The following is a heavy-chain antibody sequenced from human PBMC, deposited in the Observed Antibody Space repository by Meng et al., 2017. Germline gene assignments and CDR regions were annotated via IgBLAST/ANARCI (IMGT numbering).Heavy chain of an antibody. V-gene: IGHV1-3*01. CDR2: INAGNGNT. D-gene: IGHD3-16*02. CDR3: ARGGQGYDYVWGSYRDDY. J-gene: IGHJ4*02. CDR1: GYTFTSYA. Sequence: QVQLVQSGAEVKKPGASVKVSCKASGYTFTSYAMHWVRQAPGQRLEWMGWINAGNGNTKYSQKFQGRVTITRDTSASTAYMELSSLRSEDTAVYYCARGGQGYDYVWGSYRDDYWGQGTLVTVSS.